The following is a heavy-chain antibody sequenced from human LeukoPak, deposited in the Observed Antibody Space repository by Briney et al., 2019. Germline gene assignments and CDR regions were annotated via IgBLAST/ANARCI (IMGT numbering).Heavy chain of an antibody. D-gene: IGHD4-17*01. CDR2: IRKKDFGATT. V-gene: IGHV3-49*04. J-gene: IGHJ4*02. CDR3: VQGAYGVPFEF. CDR1: GFTFDESA. Sequence: GGSLRLSCRGSGFTFDESAVTWVRQVPGKGLEWVGFIRKKDFGATTEYAASVKGRFSISRDDSKGIAYLLMDSLKSEDTGVYYCVQGAYGVPFEFWGQGTLVTVSS.